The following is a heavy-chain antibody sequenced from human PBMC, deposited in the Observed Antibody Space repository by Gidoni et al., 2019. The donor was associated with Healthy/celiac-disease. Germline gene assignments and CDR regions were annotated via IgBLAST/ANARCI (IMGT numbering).Heavy chain of an antibody. CDR2: IIPIFGTA. V-gene: IGHV1-69*01. Sequence: QVQLVQSGAEVKKPGSSVKVSCKASGGTFCSYATSWVRQAPGQGLEWMGGIIPIFGTANDAQKFQGRVTITADESTRTAYMELSSLRSEDTAVYYCYIVVVVAATRNAFDIWGQGTMVTVSS. D-gene: IGHD2-15*01. CDR1: GGTFCSYA. CDR3: YIVVVVAATRNAFDI. J-gene: IGHJ3*02.